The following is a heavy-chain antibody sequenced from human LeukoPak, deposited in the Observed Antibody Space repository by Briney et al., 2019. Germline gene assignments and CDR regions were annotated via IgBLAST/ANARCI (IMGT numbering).Heavy chain of an antibody. D-gene: IGHD4-17*01. CDR2: INHSGST. CDR3: ARHDGDYRHLYGVDV. J-gene: IGHJ6*02. Sequence: SETLSLTCAVYGGPFGGYYWSWIRQPPGKGLEWIGEINHSGSTNYNPSLKSRITISVDASKKQFSLNLRSVTAADTAVYYCARHDGDYRHLYGVDVWGQGTTVTVSS. V-gene: IGHV4-34*01. CDR1: GGPFGGYY.